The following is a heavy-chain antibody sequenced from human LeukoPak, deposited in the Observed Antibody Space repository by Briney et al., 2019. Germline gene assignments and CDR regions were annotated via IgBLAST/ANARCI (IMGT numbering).Heavy chain of an antibody. Sequence: PSETLSLTCTVSGGSISSYYWSWIRQPAGKGLEWIGRIYTGGSTNYIPSLKSRVTMSVDTSKNQFSLKLSSVTAADTAVYYCARDGTRNEFDYWGQGTLVTVSS. CDR3: ARDGTRNEFDY. D-gene: IGHD1-1*01. V-gene: IGHV4-4*07. CDR1: GGSISSYY. J-gene: IGHJ4*02. CDR2: IYTGGST.